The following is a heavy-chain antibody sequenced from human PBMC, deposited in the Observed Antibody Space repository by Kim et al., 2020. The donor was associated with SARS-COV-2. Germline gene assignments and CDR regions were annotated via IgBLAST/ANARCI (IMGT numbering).Heavy chain of an antibody. J-gene: IGHJ5*02. D-gene: IGHD5-12*01. CDR1: GGSISSGGYY. CDR2: IYYSGST. CDR3: ARLGPISDYSRRAHNWFDP. V-gene: IGHV4-31*03. Sequence: SETLSLTCTVSGGSISSGGYYWSWIRQHPGKGLEWIGYIYYSGSTYYNPSLKSRVTISVDTSKNQFSLKLSSVTAADTAVYYCARLGPISDYSRRAHNWFDPWGQGTLVTVSS.